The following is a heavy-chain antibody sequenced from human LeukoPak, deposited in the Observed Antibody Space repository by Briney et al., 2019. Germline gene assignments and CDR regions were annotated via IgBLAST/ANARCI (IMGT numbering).Heavy chain of an antibody. CDR3: VRGWSGYYAVDY. J-gene: IGHJ4*02. CDR1: EFIFSSYV. D-gene: IGHD3-3*01. CDR2: ISGSGGST. Sequence: PGGSLRLSCAAFEFIFSSYVMSWVRQAPGKGLEWVSAISGSGGSTYYADSVKGRFTISRDNSKNTLYLQMNSLRAEDTAVYYCVRGWSGYYAVDYWGQGTLVTVSS. V-gene: IGHV3-23*01.